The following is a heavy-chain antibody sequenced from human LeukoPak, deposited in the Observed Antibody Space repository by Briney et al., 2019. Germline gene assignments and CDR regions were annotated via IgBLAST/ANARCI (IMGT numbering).Heavy chain of an antibody. CDR2: IYHSGST. CDR3: ARRCSRTSCYTSFDY. V-gene: IGHV4-38-2*01. J-gene: IGHJ4*02. D-gene: IGHD2-2*02. CDR1: GYSISSGYY. Sequence: PSETLSLTCAVSGYSISSGYYWGWIRQPPGKGLEWIGRIYHSGSTYYNPSLKSRVTISVDTSKNQFSLKLSSVTAADTAVYYCARRCSRTSCYTSFDYSGQGTLVTVSS.